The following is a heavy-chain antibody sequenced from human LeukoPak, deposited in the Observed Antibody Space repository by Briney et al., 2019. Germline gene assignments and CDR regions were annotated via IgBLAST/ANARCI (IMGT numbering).Heavy chain of an antibody. Sequence: PGGSLRLSCAASGFTFSSYWMHWVRQVPGKGLVWVSRISTDVSSTNYADSVKGRFTISRDNAKNTLYLQMNSLRAEDTAAYYCARESSVGAHKAFDYWGQGNLVTVSS. V-gene: IGHV3-74*01. CDR1: GFTFSSYW. J-gene: IGHJ4*02. CDR2: ISTDVSST. CDR3: ARESSVGAHKAFDY. D-gene: IGHD1-26*01.